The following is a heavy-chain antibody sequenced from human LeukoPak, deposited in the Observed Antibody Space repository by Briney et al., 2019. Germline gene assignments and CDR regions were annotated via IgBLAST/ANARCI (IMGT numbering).Heavy chain of an antibody. D-gene: IGHD5-12*01. J-gene: IGHJ6*02. CDR2: VTYDGKYN. Sequence: GGSLRLSCAASGFTFSSYSMNWVRRAPGKGLEWVALVTYDGKYNHYADSVKGRFSISRDNSKSTLYLQMSSLRAEDTAVYYCAGKYSYGFYYNYGMDVWGQGTTVIVSS. CDR1: GFTFSSYS. CDR3: AGKYSYGFYYNYGMDV. V-gene: IGHV3-30*03.